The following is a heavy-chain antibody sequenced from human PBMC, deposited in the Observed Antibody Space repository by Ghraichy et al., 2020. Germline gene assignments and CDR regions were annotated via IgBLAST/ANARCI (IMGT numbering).Heavy chain of an antibody. CDR1: GGSISSSSYY. J-gene: IGHJ3*02. D-gene: IGHD2-2*01. V-gene: IGHV4-39*02. Sequence: SETLSLTCTVSGGSISSSSYYWGWIRQPPGKGLEWIGSIYYSGSTYYNPSLKSRVTISVDTSKNQFSLKLSSVTAADTAVYYCAGEGGIVVVPAAITTNAFDIWGQGTMVTVSS. CDR2: IYYSGST. CDR3: AGEGGIVVVPAAITTNAFDI.